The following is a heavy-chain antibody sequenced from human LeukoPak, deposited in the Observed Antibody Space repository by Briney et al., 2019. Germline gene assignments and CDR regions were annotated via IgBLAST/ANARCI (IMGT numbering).Heavy chain of an antibody. CDR1: GGSISSGGYY. CDR2: IYYSGST. D-gene: IGHD5-12*01. Sequence: PSETLSLTCTDSGGSISSGGYYWSWIRQHPGKGLEWIGYIYYSGSTYYNPSLKSRVTISVDTSKNQFSLKLSSVTAADTAVYYCARASSGPPSYYFDYWGQGTLVTVSS. V-gene: IGHV4-31*03. CDR3: ARASSGPPSYYFDY. J-gene: IGHJ4*02.